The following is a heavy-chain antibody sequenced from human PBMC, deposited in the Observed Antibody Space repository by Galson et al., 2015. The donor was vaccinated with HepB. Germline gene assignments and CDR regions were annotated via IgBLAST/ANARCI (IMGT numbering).Heavy chain of an antibody. D-gene: IGHD6-6*01. CDR3: ARVARSSIAARHRLFDY. CDR1: GYTFASYG. V-gene: IGHV1-18*01. Sequence: SVKVSCKASGYTFASYGISWVRQAPGQGLEWMGWISAYNGNTNYAQKLQGRVTMTTDTSTSTAYMELRSLRSDDTAVYYCARVARSSIAARHRLFDYWGQGTLVTVSS. J-gene: IGHJ4*02. CDR2: ISAYNGNT.